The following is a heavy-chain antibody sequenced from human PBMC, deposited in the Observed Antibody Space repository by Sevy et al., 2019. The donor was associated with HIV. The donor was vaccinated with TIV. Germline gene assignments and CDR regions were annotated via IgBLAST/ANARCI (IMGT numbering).Heavy chain of an antibody. Sequence: GGSLRLSCAASEFTFGSYWMSWVRQAPGKGLEWVANIKQDGSEKYYVDSVKGRFTISRDNAKNTLYLQMNSLRAEDTAVSYCARSGGSYDYGMDVWGQGTTVTVSS. J-gene: IGHJ6*02. CDR1: EFTFGSYW. CDR2: IKQDGSEK. V-gene: IGHV3-7*01. CDR3: ARSGGSYDYGMDV. D-gene: IGHD1-26*01.